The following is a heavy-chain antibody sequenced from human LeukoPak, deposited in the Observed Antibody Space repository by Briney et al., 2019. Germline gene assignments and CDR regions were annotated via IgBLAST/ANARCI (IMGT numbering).Heavy chain of an antibody. D-gene: IGHD1-26*01. V-gene: IGHV3-21*01. J-gene: IGHJ4*02. CDR3: ARSGVGATGNAY. Sequence: GGSLRLSCAASGFTFSSCSMNWVRQAPGKGLEWVSSISSSSSYIYYADSVKGRFTISRDNAKNSLYLQMNSLRAEDTAVYYCARSGVGATGNAYWGQGTLVTVSS. CDR1: GFTFSSCS. CDR2: ISSSSSYI.